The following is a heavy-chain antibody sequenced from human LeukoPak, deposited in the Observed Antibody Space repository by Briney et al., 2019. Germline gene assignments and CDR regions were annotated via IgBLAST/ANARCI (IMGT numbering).Heavy chain of an antibody. D-gene: IGHD6-19*01. CDR1: GGSICSSSSY. CDR3: ARLDSSYDY. CDR2: SYYTGNT. J-gene: IGHJ4*02. Sequence: TSETLSLTCTVSGGSICSSSSYWGWIRQPPGEGLEWIGSSYYTGNTYYNPSLQSLVTISVDTSKYQFSLKLSFVPAADTAVYYCARLDSSYDYWGQGTLVTVSS. V-gene: IGHV4-39*01.